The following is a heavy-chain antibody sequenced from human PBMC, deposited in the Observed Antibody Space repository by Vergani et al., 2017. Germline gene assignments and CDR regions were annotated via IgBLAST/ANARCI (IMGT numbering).Heavy chain of an antibody. J-gene: IGHJ4*02. CDR2: INPNSGGT. CDR1: GYTFTGYY. V-gene: IGHV1-2*02. Sequence: QVQLVQSGAEVKKPGASVKVSCKASGYTFTGYYMHWVRQAPGQGLEWMGWINPNSGGTNYAQKFQGRVTMTRDTSISTAYMELSRLRSDDTAVYYWAKGSPGSITGTFLDYWGQGTLVTVSS. D-gene: IGHD1-7*01. CDR3: AKGSPGSITGTFLDY.